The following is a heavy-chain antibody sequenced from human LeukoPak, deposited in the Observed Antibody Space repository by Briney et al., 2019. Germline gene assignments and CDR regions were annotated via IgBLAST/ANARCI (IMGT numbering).Heavy chain of an antibody. D-gene: IGHD6-19*01. J-gene: IGHJ5*02. V-gene: IGHV3-13*01. Sequence: GGSLRLSCAASGFTFSSYGMHWVRQATRKGLECVSPIGATGDTYYPGSVKGRFTISRENAKTSLYLQMISLSAGDTAVYYCTRKQKVYQCLVPYNWFDPWGQGTLVTVSS. CDR3: TRKQKVYQCLVPYNWFDP. CDR2: IGATGDT. CDR1: GFTFSSYG.